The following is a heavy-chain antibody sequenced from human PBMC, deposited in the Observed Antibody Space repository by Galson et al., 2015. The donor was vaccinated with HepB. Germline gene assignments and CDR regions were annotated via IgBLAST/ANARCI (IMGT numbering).Heavy chain of an antibody. CDR2: IYYSGST. V-gene: IGHV4-59*01. Sequence: SETLSLTCTVSGGSISSYYWSWIRQPPGKGLEWIGYIYYSGSTNYNPSLKSRVTISVDTSKNQFSLKLSSVTAADTAVYYCARGRFMVRDNWYFDLWGRGTLVTVSS. CDR1: GGSISSYY. D-gene: IGHD3-10*01. J-gene: IGHJ2*01. CDR3: ARGRFMVRDNWYFDL.